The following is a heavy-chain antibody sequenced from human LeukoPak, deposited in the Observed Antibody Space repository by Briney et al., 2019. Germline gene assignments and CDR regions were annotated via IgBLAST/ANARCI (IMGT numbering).Heavy chain of an antibody. CDR1: GYTFTNYA. CDR2: INAGNGDT. CDR3: ATVGGSSGYYYRGDWFDP. J-gene: IGHJ5*02. V-gene: IGHV1-3*01. D-gene: IGHD3-22*01. Sequence: GASVKVSCKASGYTFTNYAMHWVRQAPGQRLEWMGWINAGNGDTKYSQKFQGRVTMTEDTSTDTAYMELSSLRSEDTAVYYCATVGGSSGYYYRGDWFDPWGQGTLVTVSS.